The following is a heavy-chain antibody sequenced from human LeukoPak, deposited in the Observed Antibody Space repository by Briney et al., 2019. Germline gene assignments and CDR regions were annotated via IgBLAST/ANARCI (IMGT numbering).Heavy chain of an antibody. CDR1: GFTFSTYE. J-gene: IGHJ4*02. CDR2: ISSGGSTT. CDR3: ARRYCSSTSCTLDY. Sequence: PGGSVRLSCAASGFTFSTYEMNWVRQAPGRGLEWVSYISSGGSTTYYADSVKGRLTISRDNAKNSLYLQMNNLRGDDTAVYYCARRYCSSTSCTLDYWGQGTQVTVSS. D-gene: IGHD2-2*01. V-gene: IGHV3-48*03.